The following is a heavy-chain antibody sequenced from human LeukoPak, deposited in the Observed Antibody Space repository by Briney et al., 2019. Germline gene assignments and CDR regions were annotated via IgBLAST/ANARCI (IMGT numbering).Heavy chain of an antibody. CDR2: FYHSGT. CDR1: GDSMSTSC. V-gene: IGHV4-59*01. Sequence: SETLSLTCTVSGDSMSTSCWSWIRQPLGKGLEWIGYFYHSGTDYNPSLKSRVTISGDMSNNQFSLKLSSVTAADTAIYYCARGWRGDHFDYWGQGTLVSVSS. J-gene: IGHJ4*02. CDR3: ARGWRGDHFDY. D-gene: IGHD3-16*01.